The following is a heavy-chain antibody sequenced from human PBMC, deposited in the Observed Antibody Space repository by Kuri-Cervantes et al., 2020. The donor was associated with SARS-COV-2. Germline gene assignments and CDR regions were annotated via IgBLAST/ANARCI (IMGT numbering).Heavy chain of an antibody. D-gene: IGHD4-17*01. CDR3: ARVATPYDDYVWYFDL. J-gene: IGHJ2*01. CDR1: GFTFRYAW. CDR2: ISRSGGKI. V-gene: IGHV3-11*04. Sequence: GGSLRLSCVASGFTFRYAWMSWVRQAPGKGLEWVSSISRSGGKIYYADSVKGRVDTSRDNAKHSLYLQMNSLRAEDTAVYFCARVATPYDDYVWYFDLWGRGSLVTVSS.